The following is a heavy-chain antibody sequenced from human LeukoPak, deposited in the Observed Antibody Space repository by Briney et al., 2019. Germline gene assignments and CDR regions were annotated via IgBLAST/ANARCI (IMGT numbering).Heavy chain of an antibody. V-gene: IGHV3-11*05. D-gene: IGHD5-18*01. Sequence: GGSLRLSCAASGFIFSHYYMRWIRQATGKGREWVSYNSRSSSYTNYADSVKGRFTISRDNAKNSLYLQMNSLRAEDTAVYYCARDNDRGYSYGWFGYWGQGTLVTVSS. CDR1: GFIFSHYY. CDR2: NSRSSSYT. CDR3: ARDNDRGYSYGWFGY. J-gene: IGHJ4*02.